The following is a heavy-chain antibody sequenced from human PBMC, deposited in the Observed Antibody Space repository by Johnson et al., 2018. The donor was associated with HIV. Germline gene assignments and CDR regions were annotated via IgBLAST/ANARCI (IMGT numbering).Heavy chain of an antibody. D-gene: IGHD3-22*01. CDR3: ARDLKSYYDSSGTPVFDI. CDR2: INWNGGST. V-gene: IGHV3-20*04. CDR1: GFTFDDYA. J-gene: IGHJ3*02. Sequence: VQLVESGGGSVQPGRSLRLSCAASGFTFDDYAMHWVRQAPGKGLEWVSGINWNGGSTGYADSVKGRFTISRDNAKNSLYLQMNSLRAEDTALYYCARDLKSYYDSSGTPVFDIWGQGTMVTVSS.